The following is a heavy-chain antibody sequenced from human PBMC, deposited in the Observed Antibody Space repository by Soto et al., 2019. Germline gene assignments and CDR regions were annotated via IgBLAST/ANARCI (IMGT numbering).Heavy chain of an antibody. J-gene: IGHJ6*03. V-gene: IGHV3-66*01. CDR3: AISDYGERAYYMDV. Sequence: GGSLRLSCAASGFTVSSNYMSWVRQAPGKGLEWVSVIYSGGSTYYADSVKGRFTISRDNSKNTLYLQMNSLRAEDTAVYYCAISDYGERAYYMDVWGKGTTVTVSS. D-gene: IGHD4-17*01. CDR2: IYSGGST. CDR1: GFTVSSNY.